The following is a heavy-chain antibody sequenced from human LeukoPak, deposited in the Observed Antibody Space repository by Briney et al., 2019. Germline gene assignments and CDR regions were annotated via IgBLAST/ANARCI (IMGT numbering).Heavy chain of an antibody. CDR3: ARGGSRGAFDI. Sequence: GGSLRLSCAASGFTFSSYAMSWVRQAPGKGLEWVSAISGSGGSTYYADSVKGRFTISRDNAKNSLYLQMNSLRAEDTAVYYCARGGSRGAFDIWGQGTMVTVSS. CDR2: ISGSGGST. CDR1: GFTFSSYA. J-gene: IGHJ3*02. V-gene: IGHV3-23*01. D-gene: IGHD3-10*01.